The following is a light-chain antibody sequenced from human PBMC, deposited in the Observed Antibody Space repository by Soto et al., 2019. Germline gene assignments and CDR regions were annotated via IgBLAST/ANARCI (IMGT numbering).Light chain of an antibody. CDR1: SGYSNYK. V-gene: IGLV9-49*01. J-gene: IGLJ3*02. CDR3: GADHGSGSNFFWV. CDR2: VGTGGIVG. Sequence: QLVLTQPPSASASLGASVTLTCTLSSGYSNYKVDWYQQRPGKGPRFVMRVGTGGIVGSKGDGIPDRFSVLGSGLNRYLTIKNIQEEDERHYHCGADHGSGSNFFWVFGGGTKLTVL.